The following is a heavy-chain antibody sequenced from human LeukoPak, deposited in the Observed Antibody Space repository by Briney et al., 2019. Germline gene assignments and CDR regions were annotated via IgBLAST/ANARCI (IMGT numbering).Heavy chain of an antibody. CDR2: IYDMGST. D-gene: IGHD6-19*01. CDR1: GGSVYTYY. J-gene: IGHJ3*01. Sequence: PSETLSLTCTVSGGSVYTYYWGWLRQPPGKGLETIGYIYDMGSTNYSPSLKSRVSISIDTSKNQFSLRLDSVTAADTAVYYCARSPVKGGWHGALDFWGRGTMVTVSS. CDR3: ARSPVKGGWHGALDF. V-gene: IGHV4-59*02.